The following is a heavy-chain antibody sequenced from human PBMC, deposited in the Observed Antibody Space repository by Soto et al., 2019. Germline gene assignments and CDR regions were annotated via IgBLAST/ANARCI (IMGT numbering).Heavy chain of an antibody. CDR1: GGSISSSSYY. Sequence: QLQLQESGPGLVKPSETLSLTCTVSGGSISSSSYYWGWIRQPPGKGLEWIGSIYYSGSTYYNPSLKSRVTISLDTSKNQFSLKLSSVTAADTAVYYCARSMVVAATNYYYGMDVWGQGTTVTVSS. CDR2: IYYSGST. CDR3: ARSMVVAATNYYYGMDV. V-gene: IGHV4-39*01. D-gene: IGHD2-15*01. J-gene: IGHJ6*02.